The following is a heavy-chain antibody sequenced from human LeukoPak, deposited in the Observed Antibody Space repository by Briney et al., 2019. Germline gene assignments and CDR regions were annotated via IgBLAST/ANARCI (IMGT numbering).Heavy chain of an antibody. J-gene: IGHJ5*02. CDR3: ARDPRFGPFDP. V-gene: IGHV4-59*12. CDR2: IYYSGST. CDR1: GGSISSYY. D-gene: IGHD3-10*01. Sequence: PSETLSLTCTVSGGSISSYYWSWIRQPPGKGLEWIGYIYYSGSTNYNPSLKSRVTISVDTSKNQFSLKLSSVTAADTAVYYCARDPRFGPFDPWGQGTLVTVSS.